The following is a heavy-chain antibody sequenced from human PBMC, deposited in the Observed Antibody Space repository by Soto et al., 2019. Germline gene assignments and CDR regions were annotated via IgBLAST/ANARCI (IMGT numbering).Heavy chain of an antibody. CDR3: ARGGYYDSSGYYHPWGSDY. CDR2: IYYSGST. J-gene: IGHJ4*02. D-gene: IGHD3-22*01. CDR1: CGSISSYY. Sequence: SETLSLTCTVSCGSISSYYWSWIRQPPGKGLEWIGYIYYSGSTNYNPSLKSRVTMTTDTSTSTAYMELRSLRSDDTAVYYCARGGYYDSSGYYHPWGSDYWGQGTLVTVSS. V-gene: IGHV4-59*01.